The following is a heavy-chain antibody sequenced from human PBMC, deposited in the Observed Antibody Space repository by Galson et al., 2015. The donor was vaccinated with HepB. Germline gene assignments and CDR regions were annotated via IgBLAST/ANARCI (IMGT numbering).Heavy chain of an antibody. CDR3: AKEGEFVVVVPAAPYYFDY. V-gene: IGHV3-23*01. CDR2: ISGSGGST. J-gene: IGHJ4*02. CDR1: GFTFSSYA. Sequence: SLRLSCAASGFTFSSYAMSWVRQAPGKGLEWVSAISGSGGSTYYADSVKGRFTISRDNSKNTLYLQMNSLRAEDTAVYYCAKEGEFVVVVPAAPYYFDYWGQGTLVTVSS. D-gene: IGHD2-2*01.